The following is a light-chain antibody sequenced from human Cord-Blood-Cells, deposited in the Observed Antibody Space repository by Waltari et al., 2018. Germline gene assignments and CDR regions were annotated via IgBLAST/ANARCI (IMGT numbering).Light chain of an antibody. J-gene: IGLJ2*01. V-gene: IGLV2-14*01. Sequence: QSALTQPASVSGSTGPSITISCTGTSSAVGGYNYVSWYQQHPGKAPKLMIYDVSNRPSGVSNRFSGSKSGNTASLTISGLQAEDEADYYCSSYTSSSTVVFGGGTKLTVL. CDR3: SSYTSSSTVV. CDR2: DVS. CDR1: SSAVGGYNY.